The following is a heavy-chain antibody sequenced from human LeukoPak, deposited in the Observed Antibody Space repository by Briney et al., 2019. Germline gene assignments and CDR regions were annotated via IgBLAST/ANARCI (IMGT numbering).Heavy chain of an antibody. CDR3: ARAGDSSGYWRGDFDY. J-gene: IGHJ4*02. CDR1: GGSFSGYY. CDR2: INHSGST. Sequence: PSETLSLTCAVYGGSFSGYYWSWIRQPPGKGLEWIGEINHSGSTNYNPSLKSRVTISVDTSKNQFSLKLSSVTAADTAVYYCARAGDSSGYWRGDFDYWGQGTLATVSS. V-gene: IGHV4-34*01. D-gene: IGHD3-22*01.